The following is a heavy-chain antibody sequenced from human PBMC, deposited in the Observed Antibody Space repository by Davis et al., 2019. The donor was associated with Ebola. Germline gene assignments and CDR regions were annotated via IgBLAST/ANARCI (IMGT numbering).Heavy chain of an antibody. CDR3: AKAGVMVRGVIGAFDI. V-gene: IGHV3-74*01. Sequence: GESLKISCTASGFTFSDSWIYWVRQPPGKGLVWVSRINGDGTIVNYADSVKGRFTLSRDNAKNTVYLQMNSLRAEDTAVYYCAKAGVMVRGVIGAFDIWGQGTTVTVSS. J-gene: IGHJ3*02. CDR2: INGDGTIV. CDR1: GFTFSDSW. D-gene: IGHD3-10*01.